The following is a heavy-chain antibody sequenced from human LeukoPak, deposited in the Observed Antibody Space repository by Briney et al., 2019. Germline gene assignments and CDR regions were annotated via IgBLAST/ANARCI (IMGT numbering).Heavy chain of an antibody. CDR3: ARASYSSGWYVSSYYFDY. Sequence: GGSLRLSCAASGFTFSSYWMSWVRQAPVKGLEWVANIKQDGSEKYYVDSVKGRFTISRDNAKNSLYLQMNSLRAEDTAVYYRARASYSSGWYVSSYYFDYWGQGTLVTVSS. CDR2: IKQDGSEK. V-gene: IGHV3-7*03. CDR1: GFTFSSYW. D-gene: IGHD6-19*01. J-gene: IGHJ4*02.